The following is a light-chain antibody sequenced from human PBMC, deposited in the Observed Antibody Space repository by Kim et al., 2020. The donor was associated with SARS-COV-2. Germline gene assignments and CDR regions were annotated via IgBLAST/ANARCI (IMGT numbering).Light chain of an antibody. Sequence: SPGESATLSCRASQNINTDLAWYQQKPGQAPRLLIHAASTRATGIPARFSGSGSGTEFSLTISSLQSEDCAVYYCQQYGNWLTWTFGQGTKVDIK. V-gene: IGKV3-15*01. CDR1: QNINTD. J-gene: IGKJ1*01. CDR2: AAS. CDR3: QQYGNWLTWT.